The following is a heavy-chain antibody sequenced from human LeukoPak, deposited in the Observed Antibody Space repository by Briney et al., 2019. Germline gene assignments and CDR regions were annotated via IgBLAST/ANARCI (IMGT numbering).Heavy chain of an antibody. CDR3: ARRGIAAAGSRAPNFFDY. Sequence: GGSLRLSCAASGFTFSSYAMHWVRQAPGKGLEWVAVISYDGSNKYYADSVKGRFTISRDNSKNTLYLQMNSLRAEDTAVYYCARRGIAAAGSRAPNFFDYWGQGTLVTVSS. V-gene: IGHV3-30*04. CDR2: ISYDGSNK. D-gene: IGHD6-13*01. J-gene: IGHJ4*02. CDR1: GFTFSSYA.